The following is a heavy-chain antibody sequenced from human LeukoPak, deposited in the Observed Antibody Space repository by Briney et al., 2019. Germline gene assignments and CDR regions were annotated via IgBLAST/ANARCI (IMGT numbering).Heavy chain of an antibody. D-gene: IGHD2-15*01. Sequence: GGSLRLSCAASGFTFSSYGMHWVRQAPGKGLEWVAVIWYDGSNKYYADSVKGRFTISRDNSKNTLYLQMNSLRAEDTAVYYCARVDIIVVAKAFDIWGRGTMVTVSS. CDR3: ARVDIIVVAKAFDI. CDR2: IWYDGSNK. J-gene: IGHJ3*02. CDR1: GFTFSSYG. V-gene: IGHV3-33*01.